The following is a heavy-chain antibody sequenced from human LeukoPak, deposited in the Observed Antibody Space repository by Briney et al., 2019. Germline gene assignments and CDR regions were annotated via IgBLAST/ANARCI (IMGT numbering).Heavy chain of an antibody. Sequence: KPSETLSLTCTVSGGSISSSTYYWGWIRQPPGKGLEWIGSIYYSGTTYYNPSLRSRVTISVDTSKNQFSLKLSSVTAADTAVYYCARRGYSPVVRWFDPWGQGTLVTVSS. V-gene: IGHV4-39*01. J-gene: IGHJ5*02. CDR1: GGSISSSTYY. CDR3: ARRGYSPVVRWFDP. CDR2: IYYSGTT. D-gene: IGHD5-12*01.